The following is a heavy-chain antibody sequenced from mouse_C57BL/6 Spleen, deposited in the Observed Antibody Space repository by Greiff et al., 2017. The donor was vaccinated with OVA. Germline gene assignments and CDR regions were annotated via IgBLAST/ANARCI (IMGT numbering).Heavy chain of an antibody. CDR3: ARGTGGGYFDY. CDR1: GFTFSDYG. V-gene: IGHV5-17*01. Sequence: EVHLVESGGGLVKPGGSLKLSCAASGFTFSDYGMHWVRQAPEKGLEWVAYISSGSSTIYYADTVKGRFTISRDNAKNTLFLQMTSLRAEDTAMYYCARGTGGGYFDYWGQGTTLTVSS. D-gene: IGHD4-1*01. J-gene: IGHJ2*01. CDR2: ISSGSSTI.